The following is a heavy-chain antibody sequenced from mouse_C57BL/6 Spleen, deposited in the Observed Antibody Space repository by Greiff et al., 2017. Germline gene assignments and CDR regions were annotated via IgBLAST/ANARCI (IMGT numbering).Heavy chain of an antibody. CDR2: INPNNGGT. J-gene: IGHJ1*03. Sequence: EVQLQQSGPELVKPGASVKMSCKASGYTFTDYNMHWVKQSHGKSLEWIGYINPNNGGTSYNQKFKGKATLTVNKSSSTAYMELRSLTSEDSAVYYCARFPTTTVVATHWYFDVWGTGTTVTVSS. D-gene: IGHD1-1*01. CDR3: ARFPTTTVVATHWYFDV. V-gene: IGHV1-22*01. CDR1: GYTFTDYN.